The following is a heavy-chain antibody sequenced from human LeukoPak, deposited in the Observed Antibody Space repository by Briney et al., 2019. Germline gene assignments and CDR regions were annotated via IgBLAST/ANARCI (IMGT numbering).Heavy chain of an antibody. Sequence: SQTLSLTCTVSGGSIISGNYYWCWIRQPAGKGLEWIGRISTSGSTNYNPSLKSRVTISVDTSKNHFSQKLSSVTAADTAVYYCARGEGGTQPLGYWGQGTLVTVSS. CDR2: ISTSGST. V-gene: IGHV4-61*02. D-gene: IGHD1-26*01. CDR1: GGSIISGNYY. J-gene: IGHJ4*02. CDR3: ARGEGGTQPLGY.